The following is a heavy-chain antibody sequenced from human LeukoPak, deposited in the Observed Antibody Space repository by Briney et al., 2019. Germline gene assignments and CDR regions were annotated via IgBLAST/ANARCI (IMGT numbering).Heavy chain of an antibody. CDR1: GFTFSSYA. V-gene: IGHV3-23*01. CDR2: ISGSGGST. D-gene: IGHD3-9*01. J-gene: IGHJ4*02. CDR3: AKVAKYYDILTGYFDY. Sequence: GGSLRLSCAASGFTFSSYAMSWVRQAPGKGLEWVSAISGSGGSTYYADSVKGRFTISRDNSKNTLYLQMNSLRAEDTAVYYCAKVAKYYDILTGYFDYWGQGTLVTVSS.